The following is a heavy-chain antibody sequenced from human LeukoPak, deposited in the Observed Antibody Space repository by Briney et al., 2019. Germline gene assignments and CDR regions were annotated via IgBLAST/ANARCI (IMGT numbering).Heavy chain of an antibody. Sequence: GASVKVSCKASGYTFTGYYMHWVRQAPGQGLEWMGWINPNSGGTNYAQKFQGRVTMTRDTSISTAYMELSRLRSAETAVYYCARAGGTPSPDILTGSFDYWGQGTLVTVSS. CDR3: ARAGGTPSPDILTGSFDY. CDR1: GYTFTGYY. J-gene: IGHJ4*02. CDR2: INPNSGGT. D-gene: IGHD3-9*01. V-gene: IGHV1-2*02.